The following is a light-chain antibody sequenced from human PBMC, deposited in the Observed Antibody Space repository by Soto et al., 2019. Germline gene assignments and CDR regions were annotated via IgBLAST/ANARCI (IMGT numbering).Light chain of an antibody. V-gene: IGKV1-39*01. CDR2: AAS. CDR3: QQSFRAAWT. CDR1: QSIAGY. J-gene: IGKJ1*01. Sequence: DIQMTQSPSSLSASVGDRVTITCRASQSIAGYLNWYQHKPGKAPRLLMYAASTLQSGVPSRFSVSGSVTEFTLTINNLQPEDCATYDCQQSFRAAWTFGQGTKLEI.